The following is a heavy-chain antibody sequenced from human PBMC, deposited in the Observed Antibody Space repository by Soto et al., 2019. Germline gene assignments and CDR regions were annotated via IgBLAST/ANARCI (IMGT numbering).Heavy chain of an antibody. CDR1: GFTFSSYW. D-gene: IGHD4-17*01. Sequence: GGSLRLSCAASGFTFSSYWMSWVRQAPGKGLEWVANIKQDGSEKYYVDSVKGRFTISRDNAKNSLYLQMNSLRAEDTAVYYCASSYAPYYFDYWGQGTLVTVSS. J-gene: IGHJ4*02. V-gene: IGHV3-7*03. CDR2: IKQDGSEK. CDR3: ASSYAPYYFDY.